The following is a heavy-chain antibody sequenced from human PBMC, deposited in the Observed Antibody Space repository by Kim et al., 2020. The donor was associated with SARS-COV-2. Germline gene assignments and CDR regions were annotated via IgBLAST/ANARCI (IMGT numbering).Heavy chain of an antibody. J-gene: IGHJ3*02. V-gene: IGHV5-51*01. D-gene: IGHD2-15*01. CDR3: ARCGIRPDAFDI. Sequence: RYSPSFQGQVTISADKSISTAYLQWSSLKASDTAMYYCARCGIRPDAFDIWGQGTMVTVSS.